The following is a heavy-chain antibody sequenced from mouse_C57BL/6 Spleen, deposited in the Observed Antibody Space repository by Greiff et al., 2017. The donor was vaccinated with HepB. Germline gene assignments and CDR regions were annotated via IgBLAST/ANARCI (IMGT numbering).Heavy chain of an antibody. CDR3: ARSLLRSGYYFDY. CDR2: IDPSDSYT. CDR1: GYTFTSYW. V-gene: IGHV1-69*01. J-gene: IGHJ2*01. Sequence: VKLMESGAELVMPGASVKLSCKASGYTFTSYWMHWVKQRPGQGLEWIGEIDPSDSYTNYNQKFKGKSTLTVDKSSSTAYMQLSSLTSEDSAVYYCARSLLRSGYYFDYWGQGTTLTVSS. D-gene: IGHD1-2*01.